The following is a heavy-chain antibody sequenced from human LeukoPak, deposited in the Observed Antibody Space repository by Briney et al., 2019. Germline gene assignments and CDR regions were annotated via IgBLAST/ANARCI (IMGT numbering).Heavy chain of an antibody. CDR2: IKQDGSEK. J-gene: IGHJ3*02. CDR1: GFTFSSYW. CDR3: ARADDFWSGYYSGAYDM. Sequence: PGGSLRLSCAASGFTFSSYWMSWVRQAPGKGLEWVANIKQDGSEKYYVDSVKGRFTISRDNAKNSLYLQMNSLRAEDTAVYYCARADDFWSGYYSGAYDMWGQGTMVTVSS. V-gene: IGHV3-7*01. D-gene: IGHD3-3*01.